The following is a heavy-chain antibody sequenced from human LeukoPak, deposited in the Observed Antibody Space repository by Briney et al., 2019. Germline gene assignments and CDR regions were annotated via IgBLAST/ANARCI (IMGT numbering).Heavy chain of an antibody. CDR3: ARDWVAAAGLGGAFDI. Sequence: PGGSLRLSCAASGFTFSSYEMNWVRKAPGKGLDWVSAISGSDGSTNYADSVKGRFTISRDNSKNSLYLQMNSLRAEDTAVYYCARDWVAAAGLGGAFDIWGQGTMVTVSS. CDR1: GFTFSSYE. CDR2: ISGSDGST. V-gene: IGHV3-23*01. D-gene: IGHD6-13*01. J-gene: IGHJ3*02.